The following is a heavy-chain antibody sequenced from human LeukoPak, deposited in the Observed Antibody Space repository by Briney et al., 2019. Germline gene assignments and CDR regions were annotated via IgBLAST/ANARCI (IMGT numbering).Heavy chain of an antibody. D-gene: IGHD3-22*01. CDR1: GGSISSYY. V-gene: IGHV4-59*01. CDR2: IYYSGST. CDR3: ARARYYYDSSGYAKGRINWFDP. Sequence: PSETLSLNCTVSGGSISSYYWSWIRQPPGKGLEWIGYIYYSGSTNYNPSLKSRVTISVDTSKNQFSLKLSSVTAADTAVYYCARARYYYDSSGYAKGRINWFDPWGQGTLVTVSS. J-gene: IGHJ5*02.